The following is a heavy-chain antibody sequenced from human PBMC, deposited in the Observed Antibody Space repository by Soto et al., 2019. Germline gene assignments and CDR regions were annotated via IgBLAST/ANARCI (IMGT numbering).Heavy chain of an antibody. Sequence: PSETLSLTCTASAGSISGYYWSWIRQPPGKELELIAYIHYSGSTYYNPSLKSRVTISIDTSKNQFSLKLSSVNAADTAVYYCAKVGRIAAAGTWFDPWGQGTLVTVSS. V-gene: IGHV4-59*01. CDR1: AGSISGYY. D-gene: IGHD6-13*01. CDR3: AKVGRIAAAGTWFDP. J-gene: IGHJ5*02. CDR2: IHYSGST.